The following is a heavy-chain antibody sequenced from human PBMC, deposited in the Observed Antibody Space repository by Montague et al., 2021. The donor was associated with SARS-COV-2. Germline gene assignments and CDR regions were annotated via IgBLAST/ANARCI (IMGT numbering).Heavy chain of an antibody. D-gene: IGHD2-15*01. CDR2: IYTGGGT. J-gene: IGHJ4*01. CDR1: GEPISAGC. V-gene: IGHV4-4*07. CDR3: ERGMVAAPPVVDY. Sequence: SETLSLTCSVSGEPISAGCYNWARLPAWKGLGWIGIIYTGGGTAXXPSXEIQVTMSVDTSKNQFSLKVNSVTAADTAMYYCERGMVAAPPVVDYWGRGTLVTVSS.